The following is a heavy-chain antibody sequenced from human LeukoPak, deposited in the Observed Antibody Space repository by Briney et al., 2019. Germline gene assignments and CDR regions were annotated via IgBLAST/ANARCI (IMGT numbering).Heavy chain of an antibody. V-gene: IGHV3-21*01. CDR3: ARGRYSYGSPTAFDY. CDR2: ISSSSRYI. D-gene: IGHD5-18*01. CDR1: GFTFSSYS. Sequence: GGSLRLSCAASGFTFSSYSMNWVRQAPGKGLEWVSSISSSSRYIYYADSVKGRFTISRDNAKNSLYLQMNSLRAEDTAVYYCARGRYSYGSPTAFDYWGQGTLVTVSS. J-gene: IGHJ4*02.